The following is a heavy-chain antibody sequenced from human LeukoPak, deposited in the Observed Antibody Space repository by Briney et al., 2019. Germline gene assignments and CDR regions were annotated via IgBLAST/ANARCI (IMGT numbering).Heavy chain of an antibody. J-gene: IGHJ4*02. Sequence: ASVKVSCKASGYGFTDYYTHWVRQAPGQGLEWMGWINTNSGDTSYAQKFQGRVTMTRDTFMYTAYLELSRLRSDDTAVYYCAKVTGTFSFGDYWGQGTLVTVSS. CDR1: GYGFTDYY. CDR2: INTNSGDT. D-gene: IGHD5-18*01. V-gene: IGHV1-2*02. CDR3: AKVTGTFSFGDY.